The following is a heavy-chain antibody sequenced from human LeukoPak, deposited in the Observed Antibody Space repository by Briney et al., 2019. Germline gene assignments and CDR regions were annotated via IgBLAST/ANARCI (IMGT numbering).Heavy chain of an antibody. CDR2: IYYSGST. CDR1: GGSISSYY. J-gene: IGHJ4*02. V-gene: IGHV4-59*01. D-gene: IGHD6-13*01. CDR3: ARDHSSSCQLFDY. Sequence: PSETLSLTCTVSGGSISSYYWSWIRQPPGKGLEWIGYIYYSGSTNYNPSLKSRVTISVDTSKNQFSLKLSSVTAADTAVYYCARDHSSSCQLFDYWGQGTLVTVSS.